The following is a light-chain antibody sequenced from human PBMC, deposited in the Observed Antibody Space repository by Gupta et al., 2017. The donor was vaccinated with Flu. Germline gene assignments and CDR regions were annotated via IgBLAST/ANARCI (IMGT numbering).Light chain of an antibody. Sequence: SVGDRVTITCRASQSISSWLAWYQQKPGKAPKLLIYKASSLESGVPSRFSGSGSGTEFTLTISSLQPDDFATYYCQQYNSYSPLFTFGPGTKVDIK. CDR1: QSISSW. J-gene: IGKJ3*01. CDR2: KAS. V-gene: IGKV1-5*03. CDR3: QQYNSYSPLFT.